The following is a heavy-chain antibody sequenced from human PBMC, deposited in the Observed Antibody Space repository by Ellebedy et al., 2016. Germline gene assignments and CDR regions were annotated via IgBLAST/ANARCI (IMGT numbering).Heavy chain of an antibody. CDR1: GFTFSSYW. Sequence: GESLKISCAASGFTFSSYWMSWVRQAPGKGLEWVANIKQDGSEKYHVDSVKGRFTISRDNAKNSLYLQMNSLRAEDTAVYYCARASQDIVVVPAAPSMDVWGQGTTVTVSS. CDR2: IKQDGSEK. D-gene: IGHD2-2*01. CDR3: ARASQDIVVVPAAPSMDV. V-gene: IGHV3-7*03. J-gene: IGHJ6*02.